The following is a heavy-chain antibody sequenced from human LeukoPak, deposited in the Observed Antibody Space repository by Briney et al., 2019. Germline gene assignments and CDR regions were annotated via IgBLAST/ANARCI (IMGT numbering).Heavy chain of an antibody. Sequence: PSETLSLTCTVCGDSISSSSYYWGWIRQPPGKGLEWIGSIYYSGHTYYNPSLKSRVTISIDTSKTQFSLNLISVTAADTAVYYCARHASGSYNNFQHWGQGTLVTVSS. J-gene: IGHJ1*01. CDR3: ARHASGSYNNFQH. V-gene: IGHV4-39*01. CDR2: IYYSGHT. D-gene: IGHD1-26*01. CDR1: GDSISSSSYY.